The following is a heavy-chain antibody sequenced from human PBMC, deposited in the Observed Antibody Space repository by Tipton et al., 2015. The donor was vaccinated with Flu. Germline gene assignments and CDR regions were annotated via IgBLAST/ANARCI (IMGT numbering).Heavy chain of an antibody. CDR3: AKDVARMFHFYGMDV. D-gene: IGHD5-24*01. CDR1: GFAFSSYG. V-gene: IGHV3-30*18. J-gene: IGHJ6*02. Sequence: RSLRLSCATSGFAFSSYGLHWVRQGPGKGLEWVAAISHDGDNKYYAGSVRGRFSISRDQSKNTVYLQMNSLRTDDTAVYYCAKDVARMFHFYGMDVWGQGTTVTVSS. CDR2: ISHDGDNK.